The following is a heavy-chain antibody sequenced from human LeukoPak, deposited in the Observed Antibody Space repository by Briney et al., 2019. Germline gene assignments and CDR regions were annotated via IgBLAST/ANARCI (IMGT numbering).Heavy chain of an antibody. Sequence: GGSLRLSCAASGFTFSNAWMSWVRQAPGKGLEWVGRIKSKTDGGTTDYAAPVKGRFTISGDDSKNTLYLQMNSLKTEDTAVYYCTTAVYGSGSYFDYWGQGTLVTVSS. CDR3: TTAVYGSGSYFDY. CDR2: IKSKTDGGTT. CDR1: GFTFSNAW. D-gene: IGHD3-10*01. J-gene: IGHJ4*02. V-gene: IGHV3-15*01.